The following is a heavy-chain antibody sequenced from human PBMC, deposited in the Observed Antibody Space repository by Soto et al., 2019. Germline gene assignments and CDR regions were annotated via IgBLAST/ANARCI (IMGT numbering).Heavy chain of an antibody. J-gene: IGHJ6*02. CDR1: GFTFSSYW. V-gene: IGHV3-7*03. Sequence: EVQLVESGGGLVQPGGSLRLSCAASGFTFSSYWMSWVRQATGKGLEWVANIKQDGIEKYCVDSVKGRFTISRDNAKNPLYLKMNGMRADDTAVYYCARAIPDTAMDSYYYYGMDFWGQGTTVTVS. D-gene: IGHD5-18*01. CDR2: IKQDGIEK. CDR3: ARAIPDTAMDSYYYYGMDF.